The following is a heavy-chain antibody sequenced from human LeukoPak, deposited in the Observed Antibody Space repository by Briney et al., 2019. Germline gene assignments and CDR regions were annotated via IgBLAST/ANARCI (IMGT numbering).Heavy chain of an antibody. Sequence: GGSLRLSCAASGFTFSGYYMFWVRQVPGKGLMWVAHINGFGTEATYADTVKGRFTISRDNAKNTLYLQMNGLRDEDTAVYYCARGRPHGNDYWGQGTLVTVSS. CDR1: GFTFSGYY. CDR2: INGFGTEA. V-gene: IGHV3-74*01. CDR3: ARGRPHGNDY. J-gene: IGHJ4*02. D-gene: IGHD4-23*01.